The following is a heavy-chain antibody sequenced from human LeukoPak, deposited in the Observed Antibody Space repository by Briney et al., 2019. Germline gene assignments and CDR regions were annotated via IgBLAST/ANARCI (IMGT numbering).Heavy chain of an antibody. J-gene: IGHJ4*02. CDR2: MNPNSGDT. CDR1: GYTFTSYD. CDR3: ASAPKRFGELLSIAGFDY. Sequence: ASVKVSCKASGYTFTSYDINWVRHPTGQGLEWMGWMNPNSGDTGYAQKFQGRATITRNTSISTAYMELSSLRSEDTAVYYCASAPKRFGELLSIAGFDYWGQGTLVTVSS. V-gene: IGHV1-8*03. D-gene: IGHD3-10*01.